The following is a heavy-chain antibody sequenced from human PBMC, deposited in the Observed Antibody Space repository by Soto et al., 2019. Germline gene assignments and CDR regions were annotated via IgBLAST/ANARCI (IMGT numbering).Heavy chain of an antibody. CDR3: AKEEYSSSSLVYYYYGMDV. CDR2: ISWDGGST. CDR1: GFTFDDYA. Sequence: GGSLRLSCAASGFTFDDYAMHWVRQAPGKGLEWVSLISWDGGSTYYADSVKGRFTISRDNSKNSLYLQMNSLRAEDTALYYCAKEEYSSSSLVYYYYGMDVWGQGTTVTVSS. D-gene: IGHD6-6*01. V-gene: IGHV3-43D*04. J-gene: IGHJ6*02.